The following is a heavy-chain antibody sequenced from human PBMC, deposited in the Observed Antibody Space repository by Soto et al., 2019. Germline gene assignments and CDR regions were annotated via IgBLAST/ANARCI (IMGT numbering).Heavy chain of an antibody. D-gene: IGHD3-22*01. CDR3: ARATYYYDSSGYPWYYYYGMDV. CDR1: GGSFSGYY. CDR2: INHSGST. Sequence: SETLSLTCAVYGGSFSGYYRSWIRQPPGKGLEWIGEINHSGSTNYNPSLKSRVAISVDTSKNQFSLKLSSVTAADTAVYYCARATYYYDSSGYPWYYYYGMDVWGQGTTVTVSS. V-gene: IGHV4-34*01. J-gene: IGHJ6*02.